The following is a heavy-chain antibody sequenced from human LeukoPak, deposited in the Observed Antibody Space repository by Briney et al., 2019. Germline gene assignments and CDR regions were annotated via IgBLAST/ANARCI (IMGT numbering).Heavy chain of an antibody. CDR3: AREIPGAASDFDY. D-gene: IGHD6-13*01. CDR2: IKDDGGAK. J-gene: IGHJ4*02. CDR1: GFTFSSYW. Sequence: GGSLRLSCAASGFTFSSYWMSWVRQAPGKGLEWVANIKDDGGAKYYVDSVKGRFTISRDNAKSSLYLQMNSLRVEDTAVYYCAREIPGAASDFDYWGQGTLVTVSS. V-gene: IGHV3-7*03.